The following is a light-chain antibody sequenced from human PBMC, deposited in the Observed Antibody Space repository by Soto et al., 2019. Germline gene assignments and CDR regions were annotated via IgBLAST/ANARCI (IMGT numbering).Light chain of an antibody. CDR3: TSYAGTYSFFYV. Sequence: QSVLTQPPSASGSPGQSVTISCTGTSSDVGAYNYVSWYQQLPGKAPKLIIYEVSKRPSGVPDRFSGSKSGNTASLTVSGGKAGDEAGYYCTSYAGTYSFFYVFGAGTKVTV. CDR2: EVS. J-gene: IGLJ1*01. V-gene: IGLV2-8*01. CDR1: SSDVGAYNY.